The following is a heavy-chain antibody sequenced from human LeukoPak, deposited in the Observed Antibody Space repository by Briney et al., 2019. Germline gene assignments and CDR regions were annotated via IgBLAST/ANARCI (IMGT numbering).Heavy chain of an antibody. J-gene: IGHJ4*02. Sequence: GGSLRLSCAASGFTVRSNYMSWVRQAPGKGLDWVAVISNDGSKKYYADSVKGRFTISRDNSKNTLSLQVSSLRTEDTAVYYCAKDRYSYAFEYSDSWGQGTLVTVSS. CDR3: AKDRYSYAFEYSDS. D-gene: IGHD5-18*01. CDR2: ISNDGSKK. V-gene: IGHV3-30*18. CDR1: GFTVRSNY.